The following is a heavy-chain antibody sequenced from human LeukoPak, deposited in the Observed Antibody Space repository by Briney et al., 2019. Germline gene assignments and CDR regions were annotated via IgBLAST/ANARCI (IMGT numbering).Heavy chain of an antibody. J-gene: IGHJ3*02. CDR2: LSWNSGTI. D-gene: IGHD3-22*01. CDR1: GFTFSSYS. CDR3: ARAVGDSSGPDAFDI. V-gene: IGHV3-48*04. Sequence: QSGGSLRLSCAASGFTFSSYSMNWVRQAPGKGLEWFSGLSWNSGTIGYADSVQGRFTISRDNAKNSLYLQMNSLRVEDTAVYYCARAVGDSSGPDAFDIWGQGTMVTVSS.